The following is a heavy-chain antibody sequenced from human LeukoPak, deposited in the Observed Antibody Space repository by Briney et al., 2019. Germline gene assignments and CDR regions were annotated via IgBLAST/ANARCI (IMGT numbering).Heavy chain of an antibody. D-gene: IGHD3-10*01. CDR3: ARYGSGSTWFDP. V-gene: IGHV4-30-4*01. CDR1: GGSISSDNYQ. Sequence: SETLSLTCTVPGGSISSDNYQWSWIRQPPGKGLEWIGYINYSGSTYYTPSLKSRVTISVDTSKNHFSLKLSSVTAADTAVYYCARYGSGSTWFDPWGQGTLVTVSS. J-gene: IGHJ5*02. CDR2: INYSGST.